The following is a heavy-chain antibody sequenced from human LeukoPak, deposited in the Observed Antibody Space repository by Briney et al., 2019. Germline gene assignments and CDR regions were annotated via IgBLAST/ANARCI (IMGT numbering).Heavy chain of an antibody. CDR3: ARDSPGYCSGGSCPEAFDI. CDR1: GGSISSYY. CDR2: IYYSGST. J-gene: IGHJ3*02. Sequence: SETLSLTCTVSGGSISSYYWSWIRQPPGKGLEWIGYIYYSGSTNYNPSLKSRVTISVDTSKNQFSLKLSSVTAADTAVYYCARDSPGYCSGGSCPEAFDIWGQGTMVTVSS. D-gene: IGHD2-15*01. V-gene: IGHV4-59*01.